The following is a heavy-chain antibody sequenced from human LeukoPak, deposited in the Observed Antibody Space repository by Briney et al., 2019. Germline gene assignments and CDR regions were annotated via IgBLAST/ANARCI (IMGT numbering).Heavy chain of an antibody. J-gene: IGHJ4*02. D-gene: IGHD5-24*01. CDR1: GFTFSSYS. Sequence: GGSPRLSCAASGFTFSSYSMNWVRQAPGKGLEWVSYISTSSNTIYYADSVKGRFTISRDNAKNSLYLQMNSLRAEDTAVYYCARDSGHGHTSFDYWGQGTLVTVSS. CDR3: ARDSGHGHTSFDY. V-gene: IGHV3-48*01. CDR2: ISTSSNTI.